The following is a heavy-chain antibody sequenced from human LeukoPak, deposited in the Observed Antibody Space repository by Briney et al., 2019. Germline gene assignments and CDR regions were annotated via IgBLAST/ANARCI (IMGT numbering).Heavy chain of an antibody. CDR1: GGSISSSSAY. Sequence: KPSETLSLTCTVSGGSISSSSAYWGWIRQPPGKGLEWIGSFYYSKNTYYNPSLKSRVTISADTSKNQFSLTLGSVSATDTAVYYCVSPRGFSYGYFDYWGQGTLVTVSS. D-gene: IGHD5-18*01. CDR2: FYYSKNT. J-gene: IGHJ4*02. CDR3: VSPRGFSYGYFDY. V-gene: IGHV4-39*01.